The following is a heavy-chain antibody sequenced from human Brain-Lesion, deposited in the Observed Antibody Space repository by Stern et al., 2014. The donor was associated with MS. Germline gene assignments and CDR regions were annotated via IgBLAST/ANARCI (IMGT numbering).Heavy chain of an antibody. CDR2: IYYRGST. V-gene: IGHV4-39*01. Sequence: VQLEESGPGLVKPSEPLSLTCTVSGGSISSSSYYWGWIRQPPGKGLEWIGSIYYRGSTYYNTSLKSRVTISMDTSKNQVSLRLGSVTAADTAVYFCAKLWLGELPESPFDYWGQGTLVTVSS. J-gene: IGHJ4*02. CDR1: GGSISSSSYY. D-gene: IGHD3-10*01. CDR3: AKLWLGELPESPFDY.